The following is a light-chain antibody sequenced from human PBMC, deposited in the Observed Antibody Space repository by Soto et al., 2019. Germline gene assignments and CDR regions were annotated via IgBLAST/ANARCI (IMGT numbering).Light chain of an antibody. J-gene: IGKJ1*01. CDR2: AAS. Sequence: IQVTQYPSSLSASVGDRVTITCQASQDISNYLNWYQQKPGKAPKLLIYAASSLQSGVPSRFSGSGSGTDFTLTISSLQPEDFATYYCQQSYSTLWTFGQGTKVDIK. CDR3: QQSYSTLWT. CDR1: QDISNY. V-gene: IGKV1-39*01.